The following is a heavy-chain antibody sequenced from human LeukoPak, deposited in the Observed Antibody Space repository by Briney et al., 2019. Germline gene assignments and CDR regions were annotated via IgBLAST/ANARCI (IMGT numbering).Heavy chain of an antibody. J-gene: IGHJ4*02. CDR1: GFTVSSNY. D-gene: IGHD4-17*01. CDR3: ARNKCGDYTGSDY. Sequence: GGSLRLSCAASGFTVSSNYMSWVRQAPGKGLEWVSVIYSGGSTYYADSVKGRFTISRDNSKNTLYLQMNSLRAEDTAVYYCARNKCGDYTGSDYWGQGTLVTVSS. V-gene: IGHV3-53*01. CDR2: IYSGGST.